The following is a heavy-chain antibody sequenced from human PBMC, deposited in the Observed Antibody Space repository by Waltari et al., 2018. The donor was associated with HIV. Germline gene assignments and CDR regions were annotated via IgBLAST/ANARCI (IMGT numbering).Heavy chain of an antibody. J-gene: IGHJ5*02. Sequence: EVQLVESGGGLVQPGRSLRLSCAASGFTFDDYAMHWVRQPPGKGLELVSGISWNSGSRDYADSVKGRFTISRDNTKNSLYLQMNSVRAEDTALYYCAKDRGPFIAVAGTWGQGTLVTVSS. CDR1: GFTFDDYA. V-gene: IGHV3-9*01. CDR2: ISWNSGSR. D-gene: IGHD6-19*01. CDR3: AKDRGPFIAVAGT.